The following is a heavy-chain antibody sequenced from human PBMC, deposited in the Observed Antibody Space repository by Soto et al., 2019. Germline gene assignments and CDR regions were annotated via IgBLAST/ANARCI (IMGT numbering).Heavy chain of an antibody. V-gene: IGHV3-7*04. J-gene: IGHJ3*01. Sequence: EVQLVESGGGLVQPGGSLRLSCAASGFTFSNYWMSWVRQAPGKGLEWVANIKQDGSEKWYMDSVKGRFTISRDNAKKSLFVQMNSLRVEDTAVYYCARGDYHDNSGPFSDAFDVWGQGTMVTVSS. CDR3: ARGDYHDNSGPFSDAFDV. CDR2: IKQDGSEK. CDR1: GFTFSNYW. D-gene: IGHD3-22*01.